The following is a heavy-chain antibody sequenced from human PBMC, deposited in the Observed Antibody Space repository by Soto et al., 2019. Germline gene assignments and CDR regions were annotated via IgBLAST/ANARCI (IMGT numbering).Heavy chain of an antibody. J-gene: IGHJ5*02. V-gene: IGHV1-18*01. CDR1: GYTFSNYG. CDR2: ISLYSDGT. Sequence: ASVKVSCKTSGYTFSNYGITWVRQAPGQPLEWLGWISLYSDGTNYAQKFQGRVPMTTDTSTTTAYMELRSLRSDDTAVYYCARVVPGAEAWFGPWGQGTLVTVSS. CDR3: ARVVPGAEAWFGP. D-gene: IGHD2-2*01.